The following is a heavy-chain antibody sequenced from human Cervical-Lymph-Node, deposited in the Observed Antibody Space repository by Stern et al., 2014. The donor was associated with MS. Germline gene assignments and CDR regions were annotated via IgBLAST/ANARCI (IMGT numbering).Heavy chain of an antibody. CDR2: INPNTGGT. CDR3: ARDQRGITIFGVVTDYYYLGMDV. V-gene: IGHV1-2*02. D-gene: IGHD3-3*01. CDR1: GYIFTGYY. J-gene: IGHJ6*02. Sequence: QMQLVQSGAEAKKPGASVKVSCKTSGYIFTGYYIHWVRQAPGQGLEWMAWINPNTGGTTYAQKFQGRVTMSRDTSISTAYVELSSLTSDDTAVYYCARDQRGITIFGVVTDYYYLGMDVWGQGTTVTVSS.